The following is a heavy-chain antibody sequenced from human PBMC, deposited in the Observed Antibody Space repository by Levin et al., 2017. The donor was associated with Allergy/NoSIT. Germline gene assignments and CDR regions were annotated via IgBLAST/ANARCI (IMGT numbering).Heavy chain of an antibody. V-gene: IGHV1-2*02. CDR1: GYSFSDYY. CDR2: INPKNGDT. CDR3: GRGVKSFDP. Sequence: NPGGSLRLSCKGYGYSFSDYYIHWVRQAPGQGLEWMGWINPKNGDTFYSQKFQGRVSMTRDTSINTAYLEMSSLGSDDTAVYYCGRGVKSFDPWGQGTLVTVSS. J-gene: IGHJ5*02. D-gene: IGHD2-21*01.